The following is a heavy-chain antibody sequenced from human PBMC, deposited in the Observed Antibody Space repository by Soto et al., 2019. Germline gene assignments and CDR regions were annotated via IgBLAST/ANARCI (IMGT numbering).Heavy chain of an antibody. CDR1: GGSISSGGYS. V-gene: IGHV4-61*08. J-gene: IGHJ4*02. CDR3: VRAGGGWSFDI. CDR2: IYHNGST. D-gene: IGHD6-19*01. Sequence: SATLSLTCAVSGGSISSGGYSWSWIRQPPGKGLEWIGYIYHNGSTGYNPSLKSRVTISVDTSKNQFSLNLSSVTTADTAVYYCVRAGGGWSFDIWGQGTLVTVSS.